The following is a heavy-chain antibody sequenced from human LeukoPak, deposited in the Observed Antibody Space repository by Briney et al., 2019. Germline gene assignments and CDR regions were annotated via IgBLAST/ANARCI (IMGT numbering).Heavy chain of an antibody. J-gene: IGHJ1*01. V-gene: IGHV3-48*03. CDR1: GFTFSSYE. Sequence: GGSLRLSCAASGFTFSSYEMNWVRQAPGKGLEWVSYISSSGSTIYYADSVKGRFTIPRDNAKNSLYLQMNSLRAEDTAVYYCARLITMIGDWGQGTLVTVSS. D-gene: IGHD3-22*01. CDR3: ARLITMIGD. CDR2: ISSSGSTI.